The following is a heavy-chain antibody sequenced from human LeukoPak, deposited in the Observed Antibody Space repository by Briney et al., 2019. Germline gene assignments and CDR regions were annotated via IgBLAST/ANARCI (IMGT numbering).Heavy chain of an antibody. V-gene: IGHV1-3*01. CDR1: GYTFTTYI. CDR2: INAGNGNT. Sequence: ASVKVSCKASGYTFTTYILHWVRQAPGQRLEWMGWINAGNGNTKYSQKFQGRVTITRDSSASTAYMELSSLTSEDTAVYYCARDYTYYYDSSGLWGQGTLVTVSS. CDR3: ARDYTYYYDSSGL. J-gene: IGHJ4*02. D-gene: IGHD3-22*01.